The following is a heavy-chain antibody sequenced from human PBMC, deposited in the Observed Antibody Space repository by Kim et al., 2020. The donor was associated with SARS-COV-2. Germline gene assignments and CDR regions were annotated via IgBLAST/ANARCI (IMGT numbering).Heavy chain of an antibody. D-gene: IGHD2-2*01. CDR2: T. Sequence: TGYADSVKGGFNIARDNAKNALYLQMNGLRAEDTALYHCARDHSEDQPEYWGQGTLVTVSS. J-gene: IGHJ4*02. V-gene: IGHV3-20*01. CDR3: ARDHSEDQPEY.